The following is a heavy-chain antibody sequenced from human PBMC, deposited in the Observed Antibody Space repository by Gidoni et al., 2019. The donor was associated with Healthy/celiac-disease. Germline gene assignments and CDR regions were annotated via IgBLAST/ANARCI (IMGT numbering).Heavy chain of an antibody. CDR1: GYTFTSYD. D-gene: IGHD2-15*01. V-gene: IGHV1-8*01. CDR2: MNPNSGNT. J-gene: IGHJ6*02. CDR3: ARGTPLGYCSGGSCYSYYYYGMDV. Sequence: QVQLVQSGAEVKKPGASVKVSCKASGYTFTSYDINWVRQATGQGLEWMGWMNPNSGNTGYAQKCQGRVTMTRNTSISTAYMELSSLRSEDTAVYYCARGTPLGYCSGGSCYSYYYYGMDVWGQGTTVTVSS.